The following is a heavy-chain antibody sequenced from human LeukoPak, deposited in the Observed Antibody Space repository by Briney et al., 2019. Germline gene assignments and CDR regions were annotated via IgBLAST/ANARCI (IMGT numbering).Heavy chain of an antibody. J-gene: IGHJ4*02. CDR3: AALAYYYGSGASGPNIDS. V-gene: IGHV3-48*03. Sequence: GGSLRLSCVASGFTFSNYEMNWVRQAPGKGLECVSYISSSGSTKHYTDSVKGRFTISRAKAKNSLYLQMNSLRAEDTAVYYCAALAYYYGSGASGPNIDSWGQGTLVTVSS. CDR1: GFTFSNYE. CDR2: ISSSGSTK. D-gene: IGHD3-10*01.